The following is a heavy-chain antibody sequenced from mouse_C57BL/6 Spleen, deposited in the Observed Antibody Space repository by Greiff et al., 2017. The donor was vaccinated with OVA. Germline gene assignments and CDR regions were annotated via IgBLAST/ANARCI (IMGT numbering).Heavy chain of an antibody. CDR3: ARDTTVVAYYAMDY. CDR2: IDPNSGGN. J-gene: IGHJ4*01. Sequence: QVQLQQPGAELVKPGASVKLSCKASGYTFTSYWMHWVKQRPGRGLEWIGRIDPNSGGNKYNEKFKSKATLTVDKPSSTAYMQLSSLTSEDSAVYYCARDTTVVAYYAMDYWGQGTSVTVSS. V-gene: IGHV1-72*01. CDR1: GYTFTSYW. D-gene: IGHD1-1*01.